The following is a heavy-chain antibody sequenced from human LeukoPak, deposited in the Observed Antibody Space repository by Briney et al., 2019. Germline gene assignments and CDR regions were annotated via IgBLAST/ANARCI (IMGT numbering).Heavy chain of an antibody. J-gene: IGHJ5*02. CDR2: MYHSGST. D-gene: IGHD3-10*01. CDR1: GYSISSGYY. CDR3: ARGGYYGSGNDFRFDP. V-gene: IGHV4-38-2*02. Sequence: SETLSLTCTVCGYSISSGYYWGWIRQPPGKGLEWIGSMYHSGSTYYNPSLKSRVTISVDTSKNQFSLKLSSVTPADTAVYYCARGGYYGSGNDFRFDPWGQGTLVTVSS.